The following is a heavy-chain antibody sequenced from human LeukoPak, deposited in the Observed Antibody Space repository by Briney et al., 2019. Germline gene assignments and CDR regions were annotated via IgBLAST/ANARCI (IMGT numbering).Heavy chain of an antibody. CDR3: AKEFDPSYYFYYMDV. V-gene: IGHV3-30*02. D-gene: IGHD3-10*01. J-gene: IGHJ6*03. Sequence: AGGSLRLSCTASGSTFGDFPMSWVRQAPGKGLEWVAFIRFDGNKKYYADSVKGRFTISRDNSKNTLYLQVNSLRAEDTAVYYCAKEFDPSYYFYYMDVWGTGTTVTISS. CDR2: IRFDGNKK. CDR1: GSTFGDFP.